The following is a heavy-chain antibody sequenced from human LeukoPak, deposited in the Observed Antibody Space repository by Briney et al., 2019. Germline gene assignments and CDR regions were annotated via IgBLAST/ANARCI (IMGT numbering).Heavy chain of an antibody. CDR3: VRDADGRNCWLDT. J-gene: IGHJ5*02. CDR1: GFTFTDFY. D-gene: IGHD4-23*01. CDR2: ISPTTSYM. V-gene: IGHV3-21*04. Sequence: PGGSLRLSCAASGFTFTDFYMSWVRQAPGKGLEWVSWISPTTSYMYYADSVKGRFPFSRANANNSLNLHMNSLRTEASATDRCVRDADGRNCWLDTWGQGTLVTVSS.